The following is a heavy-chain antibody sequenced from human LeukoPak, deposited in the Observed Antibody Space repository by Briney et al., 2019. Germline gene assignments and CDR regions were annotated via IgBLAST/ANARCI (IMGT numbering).Heavy chain of an antibody. Sequence: GGSLRLSCAASGFSFSSYWMYWVRQAPGKGLVWVSHIKSDEITTTYADSVKGRFTISRDNAKNTLYLQMNSLRAEDTAVYYCARGRAYAFDIWGQGTMVTVSS. CDR3: ARGRAYAFDI. CDR1: GFSFSSYW. CDR2: IKSDEITT. J-gene: IGHJ3*02. V-gene: IGHV3-74*01.